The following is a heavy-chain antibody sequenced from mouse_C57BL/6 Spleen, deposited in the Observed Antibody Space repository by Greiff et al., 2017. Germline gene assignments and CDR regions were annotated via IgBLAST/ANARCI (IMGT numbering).Heavy chain of an antibody. J-gene: IGHJ2*01. Sequence: DVKLVASGGGLVKPGGSLKLSCAASGFTFSSYAMSWVRQTPEKRLEWVATISDGGSYTYYPDNVKGRFTISRDNAKNNLYLQMSHLKSSDTAIYYCARVGLRRGYYFDYWGQGTTLTVSS. CDR1: GFTFSSYA. D-gene: IGHD2-2*01. CDR2: ISDGGSYT. V-gene: IGHV5-4*03. CDR3: ARVGLRRGYYFDY.